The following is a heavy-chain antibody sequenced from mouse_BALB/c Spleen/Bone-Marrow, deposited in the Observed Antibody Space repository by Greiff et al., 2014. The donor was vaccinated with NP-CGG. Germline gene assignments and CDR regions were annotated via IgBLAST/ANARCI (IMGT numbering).Heavy chain of an antibody. D-gene: IGHD3-1*01. V-gene: IGHV1-84*02. J-gene: IGHJ4*01. Sequence: VQRVESGPELVKPGASVKISCKASGYTFTDYYINWVKQKPGQGLEWIGWIYPGSGNTKYNEKFKGKATLTVDTSSSTAYMQLSSLTSEGTAVYFCANLGRYAMDYWGQGTSVTVSS. CDR1: GYTFTDYY. CDR3: ANLGRYAMDY. CDR2: IYPGSGNT.